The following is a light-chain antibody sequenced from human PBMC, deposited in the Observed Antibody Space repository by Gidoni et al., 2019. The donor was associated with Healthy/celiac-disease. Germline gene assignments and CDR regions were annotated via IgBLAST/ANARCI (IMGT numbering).Light chain of an antibody. CDR3: SSYTSSSTRV. CDR1: SSDVGGYNY. CDR2: DVS. J-gene: IGLJ2*01. V-gene: IGLV2-14*01. Sequence: QSALTQPASVSGSPGQSITISCTGTSSDVGGYNYVSWYQQHPGKAPKLMIYDVSNRPAGVANRCSGSKYGNTASLTISGLQAEDEADYYCSSYTSSSTRVFGGGTKRT.